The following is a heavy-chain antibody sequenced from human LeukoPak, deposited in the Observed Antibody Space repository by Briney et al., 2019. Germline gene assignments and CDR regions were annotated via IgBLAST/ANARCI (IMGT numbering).Heavy chain of an antibody. J-gene: IGHJ3*02. D-gene: IGHD1-26*01. V-gene: IGHV3-23*01. Sequence: PGASLRLSCAASGFTFSSYAMSWVRQAPGKGLEWVSAISGSGGSTYYADSVKGRFTISRDNSKNTLYLQMNSLRAEDTAVYYCAKDLVIVGAIGGAFDIWGQGTMVTVSS. CDR1: GFTFSSYA. CDR2: ISGSGGST. CDR3: AKDLVIVGAIGGAFDI.